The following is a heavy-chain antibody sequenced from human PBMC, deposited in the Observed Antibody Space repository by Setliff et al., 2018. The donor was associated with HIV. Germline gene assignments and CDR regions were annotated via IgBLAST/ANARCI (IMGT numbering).Heavy chain of an antibody. CDR3: ARADSSSWFFATFDI. V-gene: IGHV4-30-4*01. J-gene: IGHJ3*02. D-gene: IGHD6-13*01. CDR2: IHHSGST. Sequence: PSETLSLTCTVSGDSINSGDYYWSWIRQPPGKGLEWIGYIHHSGSTHYNPSLNSRVAFSVDTSKNQFSLKLYSVTVADTAFYYCARADSSSWFFATFDIWGQGTMVTVSS. CDR1: GDSINSGDYY.